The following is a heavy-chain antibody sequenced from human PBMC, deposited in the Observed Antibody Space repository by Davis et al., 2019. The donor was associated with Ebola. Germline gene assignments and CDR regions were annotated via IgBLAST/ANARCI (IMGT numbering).Heavy chain of an antibody. Sequence: SETLSLTCAVYGASFSGYYWSWIRQPPGKGLEWIGEINRGGGTNYNPSLKSRVTISSDMSKNQFSLKLSSVTAADTAVYYCARGRYIISVWGQGTTVTVSS. V-gene: IGHV4-34*01. CDR1: GASFSGYY. CDR2: INRGGGT. J-gene: IGHJ6*02. D-gene: IGHD5-18*01. CDR3: ARGRYIISV.